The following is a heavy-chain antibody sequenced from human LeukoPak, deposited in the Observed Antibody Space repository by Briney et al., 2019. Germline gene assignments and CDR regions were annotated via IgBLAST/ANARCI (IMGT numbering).Heavy chain of an antibody. D-gene: IGHD2-2*01. V-gene: IGHV3-23*01. CDR2: ISGSGGST. J-gene: IGHJ4*02. CDR3: ANPYRPNCISTSCPLDY. CDR1: GFTFSSYA. Sequence: GGSLRLSCATSGFTFSSYAMSWVRQAPGKGLEWVSAISGSGGSTYYADSVKGRSTISRDNSKNTLYLQMNSLRAEDTAVYYCANPYRPNCISTSCPLDYWGQGTLVTVSS.